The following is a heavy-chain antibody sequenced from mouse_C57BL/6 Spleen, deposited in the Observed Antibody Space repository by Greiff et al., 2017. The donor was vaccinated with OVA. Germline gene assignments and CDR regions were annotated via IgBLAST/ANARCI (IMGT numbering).Heavy chain of an antibody. CDR1: GYAFSSSW. CDR2: LYPGDGDT. J-gene: IGHJ2*01. V-gene: IGHV1-82*01. CDR3: ARTLYDGYYFDY. Sequence: QVQLQQSGPELVKPGASVKISCKASGYAFSSSWMNWVKQRPGTGLEWIGRLYPGDGDTNYNGKFKGKATLTADKSSSTAYMQLSSLTSEDSAVYFCARTLYDGYYFDYWGQGTTLTVAS. D-gene: IGHD2-3*01.